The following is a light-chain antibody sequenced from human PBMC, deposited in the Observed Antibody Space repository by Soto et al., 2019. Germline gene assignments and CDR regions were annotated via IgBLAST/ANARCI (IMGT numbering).Light chain of an antibody. CDR2: DAS. CDR1: QSVAGY. CDR3: QQRSNWPGVT. J-gene: IGKJ3*01. V-gene: IGKV3-11*01. Sequence: EIVLTQSPVTLSLSPGERATLSCRASQSVAGYLAWYQQKPGQAPRLLVYDASKRATDVPDRFSGSGSGTHFTLTISSLEPDDFGVYYCQQRSNWPGVTFGPGTRVDLK.